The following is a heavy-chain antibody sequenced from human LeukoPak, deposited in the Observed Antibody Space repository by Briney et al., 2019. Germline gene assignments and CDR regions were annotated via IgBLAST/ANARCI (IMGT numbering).Heavy chain of an antibody. CDR3: ARGPNSSSWSGYYYYGMDV. J-gene: IGHJ6*02. Sequence: GASLKVSCKASGDTFTRYYMHWVRQAPGQGLEWMGWINPNSGGTNYAQKFQGRVTMTRDTSISTAYMELSRLRSDDTAVYYCARGPNSSSWSGYYYYGMDVWGQGTTVTVSS. V-gene: IGHV1-2*02. CDR1: GDTFTRYY. D-gene: IGHD6-13*01. CDR2: INPNSGGT.